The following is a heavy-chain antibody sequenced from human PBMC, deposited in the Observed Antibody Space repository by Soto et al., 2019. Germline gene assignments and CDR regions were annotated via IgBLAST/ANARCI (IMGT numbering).Heavy chain of an antibody. J-gene: IGHJ3*02. CDR2: IFVSGDA. Sequence: QVQLQESGPGLLKPSQTLSLTCSVSGGSISSGGYYWSWIRQHPGKALEWIGYIFVSGDAYYNPSLESRLSISVDTSENQYSLRLTSVTAADTAVYYCANVAGNAFDTWGQGTVVTVSS. CDR1: GGSISSGGYY. CDR3: ANVAGNAFDT. V-gene: IGHV4-31*03. D-gene: IGHD1-26*01.